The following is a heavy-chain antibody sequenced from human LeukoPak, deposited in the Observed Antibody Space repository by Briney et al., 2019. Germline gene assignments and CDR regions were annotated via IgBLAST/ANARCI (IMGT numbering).Heavy chain of an antibody. D-gene: IGHD3-10*01. CDR3: ARAGDSDTYYCPFQH. CDR1: GYTFTGYY. Sequence: ASVKVSCKASGYTFTGYYMHWVRQAPGQGLEWMGWINPNSGGTNYAQKFQGRVTMTRDTSISTAYMELSRLRSDDTAVYYCARAGDSDTYYCPFQHWGQGTLVTVSS. V-gene: IGHV1-2*02. CDR2: INPNSGGT. J-gene: IGHJ1*01.